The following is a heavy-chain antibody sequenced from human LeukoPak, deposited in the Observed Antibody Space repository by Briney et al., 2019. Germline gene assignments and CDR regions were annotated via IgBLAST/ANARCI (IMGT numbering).Heavy chain of an antibody. V-gene: IGHV3-11*01. CDR3: AKDMRVGIAVAGGSGYFDY. CDR2: ISSSGSTI. CDR1: GFTFSDYY. J-gene: IGHJ4*02. Sequence: GGSLRLSCAASGFTFSDYYMSWIRQAPGKGLEWVSYISSSGSTIYYANSVKGRFTISRDNAKNSLYLQMNSLRAEDTALYYCAKDMRVGIAVAGGSGYFDYWGQGTLVTVSS. D-gene: IGHD6-19*01.